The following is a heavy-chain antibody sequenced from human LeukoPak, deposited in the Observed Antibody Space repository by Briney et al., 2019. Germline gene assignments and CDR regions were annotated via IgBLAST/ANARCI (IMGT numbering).Heavy chain of an antibody. CDR3: ARASGPFDY. D-gene: IGHD3-10*01. CDR1: GFMFSVYG. V-gene: IGHV3-33*01. Sequence: GGSLRLSCVASGFMFSVYGMHWVRQAPGKGLEWVAVIWNDGSNRYYADSVKGRFTISRDNSKNTLYLQMNSLRAEDTAVYSCARASGPFDYWGQGTLVTVSS. CDR2: IWNDGSNR. J-gene: IGHJ4*02.